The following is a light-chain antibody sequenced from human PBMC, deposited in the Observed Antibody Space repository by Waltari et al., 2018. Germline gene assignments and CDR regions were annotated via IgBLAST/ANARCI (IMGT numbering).Light chain of an antibody. Sequence: DIQMTQSPSSLSASVGDRVTTPCRASRAITNYVNWYQQRPGLAPKLLIYAESTLQGGVPTRFSGSGSGTDFTLTISSLQIEDFATYYCQQSHSAPLAFGGGTRLEI. J-gene: IGKJ4*01. CDR2: AES. V-gene: IGKV1-39*01. CDR1: RAITNY. CDR3: QQSHSAPLA.